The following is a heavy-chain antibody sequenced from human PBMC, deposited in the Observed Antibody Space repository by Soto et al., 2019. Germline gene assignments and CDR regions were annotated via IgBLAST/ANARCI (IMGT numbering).Heavy chain of an antibody. CDR1: GFTFSSYS. D-gene: IGHD6-13*01. Sequence: GGSLRLSCAASGFTFSSYSMNWVRQAPGKGLEWVSYISSSSTIYYADSVKGRFTISRDNAKNSLYLQMNSLRAEDTAVYYCARDSGLGYGAYMDVWGKGTTVTVSS. CDR2: ISSSSTI. V-gene: IGHV3-48*01. CDR3: ARDSGLGYGAYMDV. J-gene: IGHJ6*03.